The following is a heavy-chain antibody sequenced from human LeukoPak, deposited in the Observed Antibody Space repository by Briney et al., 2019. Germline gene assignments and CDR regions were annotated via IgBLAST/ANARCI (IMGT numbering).Heavy chain of an antibody. J-gene: IGHJ6*03. CDR1: GFTFSSYA. CDR2: ISGSGGST. D-gene: IGHD3-10*01. CDR3: AKPSSRHYYYYYMDV. V-gene: IGHV3-23*01. Sequence: PGGSLRLSCAASGFTFSSYAMSWVRPAPGKGLEWVSAISGSGGSTYYADSVKGRFTISRDNSKNTLYLQMNSLRAEDTAVYYCAKPSSRHYYYYYMDVWGKGTTVTVSS.